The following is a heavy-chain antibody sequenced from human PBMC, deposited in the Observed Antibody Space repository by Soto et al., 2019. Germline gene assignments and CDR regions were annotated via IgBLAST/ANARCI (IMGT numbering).Heavy chain of an antibody. Sequence: QVQLVQSGAEVKKPGSSVKVSCKASGGTFSSYTISWVRQAPGQGLEWMGRIIPILGIANYAQKFQGRVTITEDKSTSTAYMELSSLRSEETAGYYCARDDPKEWEPLDYWGQGTLVNVSS. J-gene: IGHJ4*02. CDR2: IIPILGIA. V-gene: IGHV1-69*08. CDR1: GGTFSSYT. CDR3: ARDDPKEWEPLDY. D-gene: IGHD1-26*01.